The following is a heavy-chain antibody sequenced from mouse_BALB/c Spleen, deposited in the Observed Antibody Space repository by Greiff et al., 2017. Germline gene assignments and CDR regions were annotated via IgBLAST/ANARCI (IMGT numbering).Heavy chain of an antibody. J-gene: IGHJ3*01. CDR1: GFSLTSYG. V-gene: IGHV2-9*02. CDR2: IWAGGST. Sequence: QVQLQQSGPGLVAPSQSLSITCTVSGFSLTSYGVHWVRQPPGKGLEWLGVIWAGGSTNYNSALMSRLSISKDNSKSQVFLKMNSLQTDDTAMYYCARDDGITTGFAYWGQGTLVTVSA. D-gene: IGHD1-1*01. CDR3: ARDDGITTGFAY.